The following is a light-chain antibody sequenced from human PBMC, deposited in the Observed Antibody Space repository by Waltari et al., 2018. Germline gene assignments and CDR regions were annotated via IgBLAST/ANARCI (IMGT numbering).Light chain of an antibody. CDR2: DAS. J-gene: IGKJ3*01. V-gene: IGKV3-11*01. CDR1: QSVSSY. CDR3: QQRSNWPRFT. Sequence: IVLTQSPATLSLSPGERATLSCRASQSVSSYLAWYQHKPGQAPRLLIYDASNRATGIPARFSGSGSGTDFTLTISSLEPEDFAVYYCQQRSNWPRFTFGPGTKVDIK.